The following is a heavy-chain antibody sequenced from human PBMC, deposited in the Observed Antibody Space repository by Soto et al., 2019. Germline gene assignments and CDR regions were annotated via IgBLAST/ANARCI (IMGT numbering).Heavy chain of an antibody. D-gene: IGHD4-17*01. J-gene: IGHJ3*02. CDR2: INPNSGGP. V-gene: IGHV1-2*04. CDR1: GYTFTGYY. CDR3: ARDLHGDYYACDS. Sequence: QVRLVQCGAAVKKPGASVKVSCKAPGYTFTGYYMHSVRQAPGQGLEWMGWINPNSGGPNYAQKFQRWVTMTRDTSISKAYMERSRLRSDDTAVYYCARDLHGDYYACDSWGQGTMVTVSS.